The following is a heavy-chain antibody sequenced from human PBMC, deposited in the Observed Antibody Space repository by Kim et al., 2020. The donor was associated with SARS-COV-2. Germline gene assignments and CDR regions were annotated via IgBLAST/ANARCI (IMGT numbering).Heavy chain of an antibody. CDR3: ARVGGGNSGVDY. CDR2: IYYSGST. Sequence: SETLSLTCTVSGGSINSGGYYWSWIRQHPGKGLEWIGYIYYSGSTYYNPSLKSRVSISVDTSKNQFSLNLSSVTAADTAVYYCARVGGGNSGVDYWGQGTLVTVSS. CDR1: GGSINSGGYY. V-gene: IGHV4-31*03. J-gene: IGHJ4*02. D-gene: IGHD2-21*02.